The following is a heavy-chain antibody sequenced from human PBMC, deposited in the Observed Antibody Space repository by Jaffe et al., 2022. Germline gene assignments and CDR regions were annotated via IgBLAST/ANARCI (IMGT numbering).Heavy chain of an antibody. D-gene: IGHD5-12*01. CDR2: IRYDGSNK. J-gene: IGHJ4*02. CDR3: AKDGSRDGYNFNFDY. Sequence: QVQLVESGGGVVQPGGSLRLSCAASGFTFSSYGMHWVRQAPGKGLEWVAFIRYDGSNKYYADSVKGRFTISRDNSKNTLYLQMNSLRAEDTAVYYCAKDGSRDGYNFNFDYWGQGTLVTVSS. CDR1: GFTFSSYG. V-gene: IGHV3-30*02.